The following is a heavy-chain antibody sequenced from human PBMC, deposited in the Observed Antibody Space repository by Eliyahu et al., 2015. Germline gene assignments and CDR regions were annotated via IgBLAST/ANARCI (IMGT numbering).Heavy chain of an antibody. CDR3: ARGRPGSGSYFDY. J-gene: IGHJ4*02. D-gene: IGHD3-10*01. CDR2: INHSGST. V-gene: IGHV4-34*01. Sequence: QVQLQQWGAGLLKPSETLSLXCAVXGXSFSGYYWSWXRQPPGKGLXXIGEINHSGSTNYNPSLKSRVTISVDTSKNQFSLKLSSVTAADTAVYYCARGRPGSGSYFDYWGQGTLVTVSS. CDR1: GXSFSGYY.